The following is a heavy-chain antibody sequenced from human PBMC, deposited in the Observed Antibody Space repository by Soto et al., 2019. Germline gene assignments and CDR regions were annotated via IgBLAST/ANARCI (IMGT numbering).Heavy chain of an antibody. Sequence: PSETLSLTCTVSSGSISGYYWSWFRQPPGKGLEWIGYIYYSGTTNYNPSLKSRVTISVDTSKTQFSLKLTSVTAADTAVYYCARTEMATISEFAFDIWGQGTMVTVSS. V-gene: IGHV4-59*01. CDR1: SGSISGYY. CDR2: IYYSGTT. CDR3: ARTEMATISEFAFDI. D-gene: IGHD5-12*01. J-gene: IGHJ3*02.